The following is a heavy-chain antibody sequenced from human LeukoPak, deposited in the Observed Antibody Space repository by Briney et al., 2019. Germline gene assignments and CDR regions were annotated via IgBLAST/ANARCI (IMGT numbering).Heavy chain of an antibody. CDR3: ATEAAAGGLDY. CDR2: INPNSGAT. V-gene: IGHV1-2*02. Sequence: ASLKVSCKTSIYVFYIHWVRQAPGQGLAWMGWINPNSGATDSAQKLQGRVTLTRDTSISTAYMDLGRLTSGDTAIYYCATEAAAGGLDYWGQGTLVTVSS. D-gene: IGHD6-13*01. J-gene: IGHJ4*02. CDR1: IYVFY.